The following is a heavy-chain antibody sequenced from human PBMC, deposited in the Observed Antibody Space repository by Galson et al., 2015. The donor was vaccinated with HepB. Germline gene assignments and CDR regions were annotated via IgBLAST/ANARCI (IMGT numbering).Heavy chain of an antibody. Sequence: SLRLSCAVFGFPLSNYAMTWVRQAPGKGLEWVSSISIAGGSTYYADSVRGRFTISRDNSKNTLYLQMTSLRAEDTALYNCANIPSDVVLGPADIGAETTNWYFALWGRGTQVTVSS. CDR3: ANIPSDVVLGPADIGAETTNWYFAL. CDR1: GFPLSNYA. CDR2: ISIAGGST. J-gene: IGHJ2*01. D-gene: IGHD2-2*01. V-gene: IGHV3-23*01.